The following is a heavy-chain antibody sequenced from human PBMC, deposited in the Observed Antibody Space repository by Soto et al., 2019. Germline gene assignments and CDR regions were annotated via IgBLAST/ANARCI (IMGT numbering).Heavy chain of an antibody. CDR1: GFTFSDYY. D-gene: IGHD6-13*01. V-gene: IGHV3-11*01. Sequence: GGSLRLSCAASGFTFSDYYMSWIRQAPGKGLEWVSYISSSGSTIYYADSVKGRFTISRDNAKNSLYLQMNSLRAEDTAVYYCARDSSSWPPAFDYWGQGTLVTVSS. CDR2: ISSSGSTI. CDR3: ARDSSSWPPAFDY. J-gene: IGHJ4*02.